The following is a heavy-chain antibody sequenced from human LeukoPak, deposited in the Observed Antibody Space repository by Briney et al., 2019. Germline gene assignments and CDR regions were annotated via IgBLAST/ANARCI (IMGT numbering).Heavy chain of an antibody. Sequence: ASVKVSCKASGYTFTSYGISWVRQAPGQGLEWMGWISAYNGNTNYAQKLQGRVTMTTDTSTSTAYMELRSLRSDDTAVYYCARAPSTVTTPHYYYGMDVWGQGTTVTVSS. CDR2: ISAYNGNT. CDR3: ARAPSTVTTPHYYYGMDV. V-gene: IGHV1-18*01. D-gene: IGHD4-17*01. J-gene: IGHJ6*02. CDR1: GYTFTSYG.